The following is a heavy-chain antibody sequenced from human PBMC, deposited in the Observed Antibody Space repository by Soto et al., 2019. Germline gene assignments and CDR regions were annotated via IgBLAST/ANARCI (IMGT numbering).Heavy chain of an antibody. V-gene: IGHV4-31*03. J-gene: IGHJ5*01. CDR3: PRMGLHLGESSRNWFDS. D-gene: IGHD3-16*02. Sequence: QVQLQDSGPGLVKPSQTLSLTCTLSGGSIRSGNYYWSWICQHPWKGLEWIVYIYYSGSTHYNTSLKSRVTISLDTSHNHLSLKLSSVTAADSALSYCPRMGLHLGESSRNWFDSSGQGTLVPVYS. CDR1: GGSIRSGNYY. CDR2: IYYSGST.